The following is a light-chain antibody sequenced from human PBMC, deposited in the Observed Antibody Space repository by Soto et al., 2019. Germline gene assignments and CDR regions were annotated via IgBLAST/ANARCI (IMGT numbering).Light chain of an antibody. V-gene: IGKV4-1*01. J-gene: IGKJ1*01. CDR1: QSRLDNSSKRSC. Sequence: DIVMTQSPDSLAVSLGERATINCKSSQSRLDNSSKRSCLGWDQQKPGQPPKRLIYWASTRESGVPDRFSGSGSGPDFTLTISSLQAEDEAVYYCQQYYTPPVTFDQGTKVDTK. CDR3: QQYYTPPVT. CDR2: WAS.